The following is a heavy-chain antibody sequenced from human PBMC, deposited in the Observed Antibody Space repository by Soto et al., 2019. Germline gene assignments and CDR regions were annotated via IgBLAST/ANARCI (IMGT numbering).Heavy chain of an antibody. CDR1: GFTFGDYA. CDR3: TRDYEYSHFYDFDY. J-gene: IGHJ4*02. CDR2: IRSKDYGGTT. Sequence: PGGSLRLSCTASGFTFGDYAMNWVRQAPGKGLEWVGFIRSKDYGGTTEYAASVQGRFTISRDDSKSIAYLQMNSLRTEDTAVYYCTRDYEYSHFYDFDYWGQGALVTVSS. D-gene: IGHD3-16*01. V-gene: IGHV3-49*04.